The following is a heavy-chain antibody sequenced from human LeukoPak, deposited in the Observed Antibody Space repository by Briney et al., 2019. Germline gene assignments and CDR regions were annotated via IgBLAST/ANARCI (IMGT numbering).Heavy chain of an antibody. V-gene: IGHV3-21*01. CDR3: ARGRGQQGIY. J-gene: IGHJ4*02. Sequence: GGSLRLSCAASEFTFSEYSMNWVRQAPGEGLEWVASISSTSTYIYYADSVTGRFTISRDNAKNSLYLQMNSLRAEDTAVYYCARGRGQQGIYWGQGTLVTVSS. D-gene: IGHD5-24*01. CDR1: EFTFSEYS. CDR2: ISSTSTYI.